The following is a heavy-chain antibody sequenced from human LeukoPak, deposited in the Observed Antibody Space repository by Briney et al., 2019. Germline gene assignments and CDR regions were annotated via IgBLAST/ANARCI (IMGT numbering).Heavy chain of an antibody. CDR3: AKGYCSSTSCQLNDY. CDR1: GFTFDDYA. CDR2: ISWNSGSI. D-gene: IGHD2-2*01. J-gene: IGHJ4*02. V-gene: IGHV3-9*01. Sequence: GGSLRLSCAASGFTFDDYAMPWVRQAPGKGLEWVSGISWNSGSIGYADSVKGRFTISRDNAKNSLYLQMNSLRAEDTALYYCAKGYCSSTSCQLNDYWGQGTLVTVSS.